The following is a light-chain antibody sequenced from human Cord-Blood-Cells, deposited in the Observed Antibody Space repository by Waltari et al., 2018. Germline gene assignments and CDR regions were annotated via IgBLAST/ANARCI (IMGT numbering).Light chain of an antibody. V-gene: IGKV1-39*01. J-gene: IGKJ4*01. Sequence: DIQMTQSPSSLSASVGDRVTTTCRASQNISSYLNWYQQKPGKAPKLLIYAASSLQSGVPSRFSGSGSGTDFTLTISSLQPEDFATYYCQQSYSTLTFGGGTKVEIK. CDR1: QNISSY. CDR3: QQSYSTLT. CDR2: AAS.